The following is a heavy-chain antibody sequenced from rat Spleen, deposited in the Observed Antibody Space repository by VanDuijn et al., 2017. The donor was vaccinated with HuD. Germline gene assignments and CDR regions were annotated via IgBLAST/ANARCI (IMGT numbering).Heavy chain of an antibody. CDR2: ISYSGST. V-gene: IGHV3-1*01. J-gene: IGHJ2*01. CDR3: ARNRLHTTGIPLFDY. Sequence: EVQLQESGPGLVKPSQSLSLTCSVTGYSITSNYWGWIRKFPGNKMEWIGHISYSGSTSYNPSLKSRISITRDTSKNQFFLQLNSVTTEDTATYYCARNRLHTTGIPLFDYWGQGVMVTVSS. D-gene: IGHD1-7*01. CDR1: GYSITSNY.